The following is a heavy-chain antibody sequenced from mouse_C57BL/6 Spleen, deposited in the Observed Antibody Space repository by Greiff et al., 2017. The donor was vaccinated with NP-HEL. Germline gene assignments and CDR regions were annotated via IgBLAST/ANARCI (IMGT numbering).Heavy chain of an antibody. CDR1: GYTFTDYY. V-gene: IGHV1-76*01. D-gene: IGHD1-1*01. Sequence: VQLVESGAELVRPGASVKLSCKASGYTFTDYYINWVKQRPGQGLEWIARIYPGSGNTYYNEKFKGKATLTAEKSSSTAYMQLSSLTSEDSAVYFCARSYYYGSSPSYAMDYWGQGTSVTVSS. CDR3: ARSYYYGSSPSYAMDY. CDR2: IYPGSGNT. J-gene: IGHJ4*01.